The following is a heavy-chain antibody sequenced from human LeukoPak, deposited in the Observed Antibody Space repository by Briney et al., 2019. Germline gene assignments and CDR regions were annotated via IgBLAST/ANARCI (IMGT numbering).Heavy chain of an antibody. Sequence: SETLSLTCTVSGGSITSYYWSWFRQPPGKGLEYIGYIFYSGSTNYSPSLKSRVTISLDTSKNQFSLMLSSVTAADTAVYYCARGLPGYSGGDDAFDIWGQGTVVIVS. CDR2: IFYSGST. D-gene: IGHD6-19*01. CDR1: GGSITSYY. V-gene: IGHV4-59*01. J-gene: IGHJ3*02. CDR3: ARGLPGYSGGDDAFDI.